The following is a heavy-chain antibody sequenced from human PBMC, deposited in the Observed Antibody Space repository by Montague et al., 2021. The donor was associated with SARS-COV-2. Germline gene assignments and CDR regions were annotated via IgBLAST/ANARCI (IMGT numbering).Heavy chain of an antibody. CDR2: IDHSGNT. CDR3: ARGTRVVGITPGFRY. D-gene: IGHD3-22*01. V-gene: IGHV4-34*01. CDR1: RGSFHIFS. J-gene: IGHJ4*02. Sequence: SETRSLTCAVYRGSFHIFSWGWIRQSPGKGLEWIGGIDHSGNTKYNPSLESRVTISVDTSKNQFSLNLTSVTAADTAMYYCARGTRVVGITPGFRYWGQGTQVAVSS.